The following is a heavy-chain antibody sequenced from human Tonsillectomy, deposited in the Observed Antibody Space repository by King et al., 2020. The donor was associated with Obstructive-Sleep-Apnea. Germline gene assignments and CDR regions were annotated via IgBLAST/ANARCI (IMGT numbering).Heavy chain of an antibody. CDR3: ARPEAHYSHGMDV. CDR2: ISPSSSMI. Sequence: VQLVESGGGLVQPGGSLRLSCAASGFTFSSYSMNWVRQAPGKGLEWVSYISPSSSMIYHADSVKGRFTISRDNAKNSLYLQMNSLRVEDTAVYYCARPEAHYSHGMDVWGQGTTVTVSS. J-gene: IGHJ6*02. V-gene: IGHV3-48*04. CDR1: GFTFSSYS.